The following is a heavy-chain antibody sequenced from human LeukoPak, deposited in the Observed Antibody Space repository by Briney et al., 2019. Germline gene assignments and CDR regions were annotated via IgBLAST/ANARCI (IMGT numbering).Heavy chain of an antibody. CDR1: GGSISIYY. Sequence: SETLSLTCTVFGGSISIYYWSWIRQPPGRGLEWLGYISYSGSTSYNPSLKSRVTISLGTSRNQLSLKLTSVTAADTAVYYCARHGSGSSLALYPWGQGTLVTVSS. J-gene: IGHJ5*02. D-gene: IGHD3-10*01. CDR2: ISYSGST. V-gene: IGHV4-59*08. CDR3: ARHGSGSSLALYP.